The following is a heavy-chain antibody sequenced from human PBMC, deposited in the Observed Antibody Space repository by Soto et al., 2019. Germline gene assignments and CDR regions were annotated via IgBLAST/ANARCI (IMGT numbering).Heavy chain of an antibody. CDR1: GGSINSSDYY. CDR3: AGGEAEFFYYGLDV. CDR2: IYGTGISGYTPST. D-gene: IGHD3-10*01. Sequence: SETLCLTCTVSGGSINSSDYYWGWIRQPPGKGLEWIAYIYGTGISGYTPSTSYNPSLKSRVTMSVDTSKSQFSLKLTSVTAADTAVYYRAGGEAEFFYYGLDVWGQRITVTVS. J-gene: IGHJ6*02. V-gene: IGHV4-61*08.